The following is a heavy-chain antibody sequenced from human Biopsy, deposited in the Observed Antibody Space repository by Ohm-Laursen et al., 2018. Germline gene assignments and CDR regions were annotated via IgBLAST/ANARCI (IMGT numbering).Heavy chain of an antibody. CDR3: ARVALPLYLDN. CDR2: IIPIFDTA. Sequence: SVKVSCKAAAGTFNSYAISWVRQAPGQGLEWVGGIIPIFDTANYAQKFQGRVTMTTDTSTSAVYMEVRSLRSDDTAVYYCARVALPLYLDNWGQGTRVTVSS. CDR1: AGTFNSYA. V-gene: IGHV1-69*05. D-gene: IGHD2-21*01. J-gene: IGHJ4*02.